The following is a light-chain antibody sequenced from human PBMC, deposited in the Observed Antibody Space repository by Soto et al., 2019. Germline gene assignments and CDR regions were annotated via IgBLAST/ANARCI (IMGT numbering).Light chain of an antibody. CDR2: GTS. CDR3: QQYNDWPLT. Sequence: EILMTQSPVNLSVSPGEGATLSCRASQSVSSDLAWYQQKPGRPPRLLVYGTSSRATGIPARFSGSGSVTEFTLTISSLQSEDFAVYYCQQYNDWPLTFGGGTKVEIK. CDR1: QSVSSD. V-gene: IGKV3-15*01. J-gene: IGKJ4*01.